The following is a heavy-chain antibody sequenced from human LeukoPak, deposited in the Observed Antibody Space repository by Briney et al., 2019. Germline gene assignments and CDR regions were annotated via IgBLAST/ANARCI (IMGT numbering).Heavy chain of an antibody. D-gene: IGHD3-10*01. CDR3: ARGYYYGSGSYPIFDY. V-gene: IGHV1-69*13. Sequence: ASVKVSCKASGHTFTSYAISWVRQAPGQGLEWMGGIIPIFGTANYAQKFQGRVTITADESTSTAYMELSSLRSEDTAVYYCARGYYYGSGSYPIFDYWGQGTLVTVSS. CDR2: IIPIFGTA. J-gene: IGHJ4*02. CDR1: GHTFTSYA.